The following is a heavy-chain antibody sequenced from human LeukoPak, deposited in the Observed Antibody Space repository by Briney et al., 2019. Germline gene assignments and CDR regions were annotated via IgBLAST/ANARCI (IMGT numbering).Heavy chain of an antibody. CDR3: ATGLSGGYAMDDAFDI. D-gene: IGHD5-12*01. CDR2: VDPEDGET. J-gene: IGHJ3*02. V-gene: IGHV1-24*01. Sequence: GASVKVSCKVSGYTLTELSMHWVRQAPGKGLEWMGLVDPEDGETIYAEKFQGRVTITADTSTDTAYMELSSLRSEDTAVYYCATGLSGGYAMDDAFDIWGQGTMVTVSS. CDR1: GYTLTELS.